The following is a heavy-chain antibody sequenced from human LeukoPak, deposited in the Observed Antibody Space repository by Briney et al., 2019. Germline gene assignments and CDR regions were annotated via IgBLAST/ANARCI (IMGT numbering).Heavy chain of an antibody. CDR1: GYTFTGYY. Sequence: GASVKVSCKASGYTFTGYYMHWVRQAPGQGLEWMGRINPNSGGTNYAQKFQGRVTITRDTSISTAYMELSSLRSDDTAVYYCARGRGVIVGAIYWGQGTLVTVSS. D-gene: IGHD1-26*01. CDR3: ARGRGVIVGAIY. V-gene: IGHV1-2*06. J-gene: IGHJ4*02. CDR2: INPNSGGT.